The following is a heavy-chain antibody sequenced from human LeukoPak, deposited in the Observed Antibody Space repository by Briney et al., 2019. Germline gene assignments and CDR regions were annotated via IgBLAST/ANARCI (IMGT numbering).Heavy chain of an antibody. Sequence: GASVKVSCKASGYTSTSYYMHWVRQAPGHGLEWMGSISAYNGNKKYAQNLQGRVTMTTDTSTSTAYMELRSLRSDDTAVYYCARDVGLYSSSSPPFDYWGQGTLVTVSS. V-gene: IGHV1-18*04. CDR2: ISAYNGNK. CDR1: GYTSTSYY. D-gene: IGHD6-6*01. J-gene: IGHJ4*02. CDR3: ARDVGLYSSSSPPFDY.